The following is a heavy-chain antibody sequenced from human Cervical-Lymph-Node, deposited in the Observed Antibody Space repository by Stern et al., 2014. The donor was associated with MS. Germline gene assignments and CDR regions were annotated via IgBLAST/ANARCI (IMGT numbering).Heavy chain of an antibody. CDR3: ARDPDVDY. CDR2: ISAYNGNT. V-gene: IGHV1-18*01. Sequence: VQLLESGAEVKNPGASGKGSCKASGYTFPSYGISWVRQAPGQGLEWMGWISAYNGNTNYAQKLQGRVTMTTDTSTSTAYMELRSLRSDDTAVYYCARDPDVDYWGQGTLVTVSS. CDR1: GYTFPSYG. D-gene: IGHD5-24*01. J-gene: IGHJ4*02.